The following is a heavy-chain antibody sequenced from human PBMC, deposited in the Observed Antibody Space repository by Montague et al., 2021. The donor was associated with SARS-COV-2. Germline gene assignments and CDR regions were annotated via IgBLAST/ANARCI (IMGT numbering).Heavy chain of an antibody. J-gene: IGHJ4*02. D-gene: IGHD6-19*01. V-gene: IGHV3-74*01. CDR1: GFTFNTYY. CDR2: INSDGSSF. CDR3: ARDREPWLLQYYFDY. Sequence: SLRLSCAASGFTFNTYYIHWVRQAPGKGLVWVSRINSDGSSFTSASSEKGRFTITRDNAKNTVYLQMNSLRAEDTAVYYCARDREPWLLQYYFDYWGQGTLVTVSS.